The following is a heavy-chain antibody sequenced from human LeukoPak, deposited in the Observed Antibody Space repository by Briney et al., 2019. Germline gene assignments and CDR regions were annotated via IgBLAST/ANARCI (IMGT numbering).Heavy chain of an antibody. V-gene: IGHV3-23*01. J-gene: IGHJ6*03. CDR1: GFTFNNYA. CDR2: INGNGAAT. CDR3: ADGLAASGNFLLRDYYYFIDG. D-gene: IGHD6-19*01. Sequence: GGSLRLSCVASGFTFNNYAMHWVRQAPGKGLEWVSTINGNGAATYYADSFKGRFLISRDDSKSTVYLRMNKLRVEDSGLYYCADGLAASGNFLLRDYYYFIDGWGKGTTVIGS.